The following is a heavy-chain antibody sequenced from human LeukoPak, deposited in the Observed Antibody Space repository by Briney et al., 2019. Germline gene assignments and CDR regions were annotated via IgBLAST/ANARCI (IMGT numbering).Heavy chain of an antibody. Sequence: GGSLRLSCAASGFTVSSSYMSWVRQAPGKGLEWVSVISSGGGRTYYADSVKGRFTISRDNSNNTLFLQMSSLRPDDTALYYCATVAISKSFYSWGQGSLVTVSS. D-gene: IGHD6-13*01. CDR1: GFTVSSSY. V-gene: IGHV3-23*01. J-gene: IGHJ4*02. CDR3: ATVAISKSFYS. CDR2: ISSGGGRT.